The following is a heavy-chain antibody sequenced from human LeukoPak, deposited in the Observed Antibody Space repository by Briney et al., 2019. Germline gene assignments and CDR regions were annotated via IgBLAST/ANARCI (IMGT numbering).Heavy chain of an antibody. CDR1: GGSISSGLYS. D-gene: IGHD4-17*01. J-gene: IGHJ5*02. Sequence: SQTLSLTCDVSGGSISSGLYSWSWIRQPPGKGLEWIGYIYHSGSTYYNPSLKSRVTISVDRSKNQFSLKLSSVTAADTAVYYCARDWTRMTTVTTSGWFDPWGQGTLVTVSS. CDR2: IYHSGST. CDR3: ARDWTRMTTVTTSGWFDP. V-gene: IGHV4-30-2*01.